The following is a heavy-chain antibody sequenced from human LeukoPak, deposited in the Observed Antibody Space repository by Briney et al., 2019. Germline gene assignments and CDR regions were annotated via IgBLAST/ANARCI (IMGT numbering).Heavy chain of an antibody. CDR2: ISSSGSTI. J-gene: IGHJ4*02. CDR1: GFTFGDYY. CDR3: AREQPVTSSDY. V-gene: IGHV3-11*04. Sequence: PGGSLRLSCAASGFTFGDYYMSWIRRAQGRGLEWVSYISSSGSTIYYADSVKGRFTISRDNAKNSLYLQMNSLRAEDTAVYYCAREQPVTSSDYWGQGTLVTVSS. D-gene: IGHD4-17*01.